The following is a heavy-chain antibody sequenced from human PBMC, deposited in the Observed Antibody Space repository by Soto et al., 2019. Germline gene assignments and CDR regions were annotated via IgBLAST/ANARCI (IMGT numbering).Heavy chain of an antibody. CDR3: ARALTTVTTGGWFDP. D-gene: IGHD4-17*01. J-gene: IGHJ5*02. CDR2: INAGNGNT. Sequence: QVQLVQSGAEEKKPGASVKVSCKASGYTFTSYAMHWVRQAAGQRLGWMGWINAGNGNTKYSQKFQGRVTITRDTSASTAYMELSSLRSEDTAVYYCARALTTVTTGGWFDPWGQGTLVTVSS. CDR1: GYTFTSYA. V-gene: IGHV1-3*05.